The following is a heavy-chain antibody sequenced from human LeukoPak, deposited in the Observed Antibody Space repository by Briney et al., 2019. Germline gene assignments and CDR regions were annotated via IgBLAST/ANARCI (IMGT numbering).Heavy chain of an antibody. CDR1: GFTFSSYA. J-gene: IGHJ4*02. CDR3: AGRRECDY. Sequence: GGSLRLSCAASGFTFSSYAMHWVRQAPGKGLEWVAVISYDGSNKYYADSVKGRFTISRDNSKNTLYLQMNSLRAEDTAVYYCAGRRECDYWRQGTLVTVSS. CDR2: ISYDGSNK. V-gene: IGHV3-30-3*01. D-gene: IGHD2/OR15-2a*01.